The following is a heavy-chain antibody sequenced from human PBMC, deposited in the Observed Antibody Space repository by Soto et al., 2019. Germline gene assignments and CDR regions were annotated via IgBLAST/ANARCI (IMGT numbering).Heavy chain of an antibody. V-gene: IGHV4-59*08. CDR3: ARHTRVSFNAKGLHY. J-gene: IGHJ4*02. D-gene: IGHD2-15*01. CDR2: IFSSGTT. Sequence: YYWSCIRKKPEKGLEWIAYIFSSGTTNYNPSLRSRVSMSVDTSRNQVSLQLTSVTAADTAVYYCARHTRVSFNAKGLHYWGPGILVTVS. CDR1: YY.